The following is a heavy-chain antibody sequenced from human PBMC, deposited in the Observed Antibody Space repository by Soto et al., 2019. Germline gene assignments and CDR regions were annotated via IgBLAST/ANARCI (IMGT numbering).Heavy chain of an antibody. CDR1: GYTFTSYD. J-gene: IGHJ4*02. CDR3: ARAGYCSSTSCYGN. V-gene: IGHV1-8*01. CDR2: MNPNSGNT. Sequence: QVQLVQSGAEVKKPGASVKVSCKASGYTFTSYDINWVRQATGQGLEWMGWMNPNSGNTGYAQKFQVRVTMTRNTSISTAYMELSSLRAEDTAVYYCARAGYCSSTSCYGNWGQGTLVTVSS. D-gene: IGHD2-2*01.